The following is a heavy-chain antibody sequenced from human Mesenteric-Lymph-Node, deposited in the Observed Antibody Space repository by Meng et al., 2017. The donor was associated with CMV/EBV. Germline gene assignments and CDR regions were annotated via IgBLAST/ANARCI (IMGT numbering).Heavy chain of an antibody. CDR1: TFSSYG. CDR2: IATYNGDT. Sequence: TFSSYGISWVRQAPGQGLQWMGSIATYNGDTNYAQNFQGRVTMTTNTSTTTAYMELRSLISDDTAVYYCARETHSTTWLYYYYGMDVWGQGTTVTVSS. CDR3: ARETHSTTWLYYYYGMDV. V-gene: IGHV1-18*01. J-gene: IGHJ6*02. D-gene: IGHD6-13*01.